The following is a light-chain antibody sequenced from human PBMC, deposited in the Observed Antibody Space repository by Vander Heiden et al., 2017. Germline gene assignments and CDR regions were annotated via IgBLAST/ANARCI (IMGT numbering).Light chain of an antibody. J-gene: IGLJ2*01. CDR2: TTN. Sequence: QSVLTQPPSASGSPGQRVTIACSGRPSNIGSNPVTWYQQLPGTAPKLLIYTTNQRPSGVPNRFSGSKSGTSASLATSGLLAEDEADYYCVAWDDSIKGPIFGGGTKLTVL. CDR3: VAWDDSIKGPI. V-gene: IGLV1-44*01. CDR1: PSNIGSNP.